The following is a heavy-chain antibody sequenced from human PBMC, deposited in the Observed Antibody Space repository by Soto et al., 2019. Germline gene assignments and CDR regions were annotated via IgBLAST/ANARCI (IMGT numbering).Heavy chain of an antibody. D-gene: IGHD2-15*01. J-gene: IGHJ5*02. CDR1: GFTFSDAW. CDR2: IKSKSDCGTT. CDR3: TTDLSGIAVVVGSTGYFNP. Sequence: GSLGLACTGSGFTFSDAWMSGVRQAPGKGLDWVGRIKSKSDCGTTEYAAPVRGRFTISRDDSKNTLYLQMNSLKTEDTAVYYCTTDLSGIAVVVGSTGYFNPWGQGTQVTVSS. V-gene: IGHV3-15*01.